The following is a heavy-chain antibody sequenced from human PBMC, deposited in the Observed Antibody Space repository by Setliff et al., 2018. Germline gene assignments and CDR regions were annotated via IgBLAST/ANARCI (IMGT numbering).Heavy chain of an antibody. V-gene: IGHV4-39*01. CDR3: ARQGRKSDSRGYYYWTDFDY. Sequence: LSLTCTVSAGSISSSSYYWGWILQPPGKGLAWIATIHYSGSTYYNPSLKSRVTTSVDTSKNQFSLKLSSVTAADTAVYYCARQGRKSDSRGYYYWTDFDYWGQGALVTVSS. CDR1: AGSISSSSYY. D-gene: IGHD3-22*01. J-gene: IGHJ4*02. CDR2: IHYSGST.